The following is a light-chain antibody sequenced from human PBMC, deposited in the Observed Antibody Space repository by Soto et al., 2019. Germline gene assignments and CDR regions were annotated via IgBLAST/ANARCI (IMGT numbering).Light chain of an antibody. CDR1: RSLSNY. CDR2: GAS. J-gene: IGKJ4*01. CDR3: QQYSSSPLT. Sequence: EIVVTQSPDTLSLSPGEGATLSCRASRSLSNYLAWYQQKPGQPPRLLIYGASSRATGVPDRFSGSGSGTDFILTISKLEPEDFAVYYCQQYSSSPLTFGGGTKVDIK. V-gene: IGKV3-20*01.